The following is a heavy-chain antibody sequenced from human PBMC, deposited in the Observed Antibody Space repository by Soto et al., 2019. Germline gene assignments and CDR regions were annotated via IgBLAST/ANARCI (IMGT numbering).Heavy chain of an antibody. J-gene: IGHJ5*02. V-gene: IGHV5-51*01. CDR3: ARIAARERPNWFDP. CDR1: GYSFTRYW. D-gene: IGHD6-6*01. Sequence: PGESLTISCTGSGYSFTRYWIGWVRQMPGKGLEWMGIIYPGDSDTRYSPSFQGQVTISADKSISTAYLQWSSLKASDTAMYYCARIAARERPNWFDPWGQGTLVTISS. CDR2: IYPGDSDT.